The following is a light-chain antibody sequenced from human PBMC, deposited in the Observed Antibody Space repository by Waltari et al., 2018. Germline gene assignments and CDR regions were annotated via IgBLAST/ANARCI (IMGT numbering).Light chain of an antibody. V-gene: IGKV3-15*01. CDR3: QQYKSGPLT. Sequence: EIVMTQSPATLSVSPGERATLSCRTSQSASINLAWYQLKPGQGPRLVIYGASTKAAGIPTRFSGSGAGTEFALAISSLQSVYVAVYYCQQYKSGPLTFGGGTKVEI. J-gene: IGKJ4*01. CDR1: QSASIN. CDR2: GAS.